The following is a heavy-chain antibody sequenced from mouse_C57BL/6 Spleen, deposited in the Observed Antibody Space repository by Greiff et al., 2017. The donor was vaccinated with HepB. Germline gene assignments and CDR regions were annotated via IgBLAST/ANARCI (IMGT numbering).Heavy chain of an antibody. D-gene: IGHD2-1*01. V-gene: IGHV1-82*01. CDR1: GYAFSSSW. J-gene: IGHJ4*01. CDR3: AREGNYEEYYAMDY. CDR2: IYPGDGDT. Sequence: VQLQQSGPELVKPGASVKISCKASGYAFSSSWMNWVKQRPGKGLEWIGRIYPGDGDTNYNGKFKGKATLTADKSSSTAYMQLSSLTSEDSAVYFCAREGNYEEYYAMDYWGQGTSVTVSS.